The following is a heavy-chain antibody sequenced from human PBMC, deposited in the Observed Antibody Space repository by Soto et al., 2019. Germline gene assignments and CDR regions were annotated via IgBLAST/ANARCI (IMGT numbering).Heavy chain of an antibody. CDR2: IIDDGGRA. CDR3: AKDKMEQWLVGGYFDY. J-gene: IGHJ4*02. D-gene: IGHD6-19*01. Sequence: GGSLRLSCSASGFTFNRHAMGWVRQAPGKGLEWVSAIIDDGGRAYYADSVKGRFTISRDNFKNTLSLQMNSLRAEDTAVYYCAKDKMEQWLVGGYFDYWGQGTQVTVSS. V-gene: IGHV3-23*01. CDR1: GFTFNRHA.